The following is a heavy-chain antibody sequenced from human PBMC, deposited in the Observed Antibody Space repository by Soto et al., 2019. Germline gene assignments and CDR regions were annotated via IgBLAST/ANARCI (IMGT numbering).Heavy chain of an antibody. D-gene: IGHD3-22*01. CDR1: GGTFSSYA. CDR2: IIPIFATA. CDR3: ARDRTLTNYYDSSGYYSAFDI. J-gene: IGHJ3*02. V-gene: IGHV1-69*01. Sequence: QVQLVQSGAEVKKPGSSVKVSCKASGGTFSSYAISWVRQAPGQGLEWMGGIIPIFATANYAQKFQGRVTITADESTSTAYMELSSLRSEDTAVYYCARDRTLTNYYDSSGYYSAFDIWGQGTMVTVSS.